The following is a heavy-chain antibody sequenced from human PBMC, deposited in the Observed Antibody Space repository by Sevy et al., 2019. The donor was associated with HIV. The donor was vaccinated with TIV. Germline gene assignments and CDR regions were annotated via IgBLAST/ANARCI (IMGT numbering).Heavy chain of an antibody. Sequence: GGALRLSCAASGFIFSNYPMSWVRHSPGKGLEWVSDISAGGTTTYYADSVEGRFTISRDNSKNTVSLQMNSLGAEDTAIYYCANRYCSTITCYDDDFWNPYYFYGLDVWGQGISVTFSS. J-gene: IGHJ6*02. CDR2: ISAGGTTT. D-gene: IGHD2-2*01. CDR3: ANRYCSTITCYDDDFWNPYYFYGLDV. CDR1: GFIFSNYP. V-gene: IGHV3-23*01.